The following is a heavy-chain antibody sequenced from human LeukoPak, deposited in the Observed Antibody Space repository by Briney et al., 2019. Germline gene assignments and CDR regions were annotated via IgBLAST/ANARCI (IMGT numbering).Heavy chain of an antibody. D-gene: IGHD5-12*01. CDR2: IKGDGSAK. V-gene: IGHV3-7*01. CDR1: GFAFSDSW. Sequence: GGSLRLSCAASGFAFSDSWMTWIRQAPGKGLEWVAFIKGDGSAKKYVDSVKGRFTISRDNAKNSLFLQMNSLRAEDTAVYYCARDAGNSGYGCDLWGQGTLVTVSS. J-gene: IGHJ5*02. CDR3: ARDAGNSGYGCDL.